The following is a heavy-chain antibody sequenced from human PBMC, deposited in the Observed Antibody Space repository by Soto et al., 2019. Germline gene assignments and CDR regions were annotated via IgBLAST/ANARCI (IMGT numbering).Heavy chain of an antibody. V-gene: IGHV3-21*01. CDR3: ARDVLRFLEWLYPKDYYYGMDV. J-gene: IGHJ6*02. CDR1: GFTFSSYS. Sequence: GESLKISCAASGFTFSSYSMNWVRQAPGKGLEWVSSISSSSSYIYYADSVKGRFTISRDNAKNSLYLQMNSLRAEDTAVYYCARDVLRFLEWLYPKDYYYGMDVWGQGTTVTVSS. CDR2: ISSSSSYI. D-gene: IGHD3-3*01.